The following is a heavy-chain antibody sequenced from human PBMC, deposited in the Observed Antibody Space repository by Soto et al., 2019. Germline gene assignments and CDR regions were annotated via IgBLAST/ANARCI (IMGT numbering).Heavy chain of an antibody. CDR3: AGSPDCSSTSCYTDSYYFDY. D-gene: IGHD2-2*01. J-gene: IGHJ4*02. CDR1: GGTFSSYA. Sequence: QVQLVQSGAEVKKPGSSVKVSCKASGGTFSSYAISWVRQSPGQGLEWMGGIIPIFGTANYAQKFQGRVTIPADESTSTDYMELSSLRSEDTAVYYCAGSPDCSSTSCYTDSYYFDYWGQGTLVTVSS. CDR2: IIPIFGTA. V-gene: IGHV1-69*01.